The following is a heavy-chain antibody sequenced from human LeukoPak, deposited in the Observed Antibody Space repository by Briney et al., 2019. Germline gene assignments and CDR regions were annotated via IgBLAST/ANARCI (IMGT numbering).Heavy chain of an antibody. J-gene: IGHJ4*02. CDR1: GFIFSNYT. Sequence: GGSLRLSCAASGFIFSNYTMHWVRQAPGKGLEWVSAISISGSYLYYADSVKGRFTISRDNAKKSLYLLMNSLRAEDTAMYYCARRYCSSTNCYAFDYWGQGTLVIVSS. D-gene: IGHD2-2*01. V-gene: IGHV3-21*01. CDR3: ARRYCSSTNCYAFDY. CDR2: ISISGSYL.